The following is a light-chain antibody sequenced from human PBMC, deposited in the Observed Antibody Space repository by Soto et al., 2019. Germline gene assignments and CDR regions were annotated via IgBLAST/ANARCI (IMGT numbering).Light chain of an antibody. CDR2: WAS. CDR1: RSILSTSNNKNF. J-gene: IGKJ3*01. V-gene: IGKV4-1*01. Sequence: DIVMTQSPDSLTVSVGERATINCKSSRSILSTSNNKNFLAWYQQKAGQPPRLLIYWASTRESGIPDRFSGSGSGTDFTLTISSLQVEDVAVYYCQQYYSSPFTFGPGTKVNIK. CDR3: QQYYSSPFT.